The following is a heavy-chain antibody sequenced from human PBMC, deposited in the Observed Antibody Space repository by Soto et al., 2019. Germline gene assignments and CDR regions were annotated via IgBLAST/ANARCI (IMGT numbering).Heavy chain of an antibody. Sequence: QVQLQESGPGLVKPSQTLSLTCTVSAGSISSGGYYWSWLRQHPGKGLEWIGYIYYSGITYYNPSLKSRVTISVDTSKNQFSLNLTSVTAADTAVYFCARVPRSYYGSETNWFDSWGQGTLVTVSS. D-gene: IGHD3-10*01. CDR3: ARVPRSYYGSETNWFDS. J-gene: IGHJ5*01. V-gene: IGHV4-31*03. CDR2: IYYSGIT. CDR1: AGSISSGGYY.